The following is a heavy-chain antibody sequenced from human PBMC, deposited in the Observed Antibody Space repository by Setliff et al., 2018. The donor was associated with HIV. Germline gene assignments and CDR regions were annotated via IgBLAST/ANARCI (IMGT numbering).Heavy chain of an antibody. CDR1: GGSFSGYY. V-gene: IGHV4-34*01. CDR2: INHSGNT. CDR3: ARQTATGTSATFDS. Sequence: SETLSLTCAVYGGSFSGYYWTWIRQSPRKGLEWIADINHSGNTNYNPSLKSRVTISVDTSKNQFSLKMRSVTAADTAVYYCARQTATGTSATFDSWGQGSLVTVSS. J-gene: IGHJ4*02. D-gene: IGHD2-21*02.